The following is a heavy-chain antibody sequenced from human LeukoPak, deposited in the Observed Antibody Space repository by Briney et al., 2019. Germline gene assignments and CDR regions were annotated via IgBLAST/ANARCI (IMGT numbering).Heavy chain of an antibody. J-gene: IGHJ4*02. D-gene: IGHD1-26*01. CDR1: GFTVSSNY. V-gene: IGHV3-53*01. CDR2: IYSGGGT. Sequence: GGSLRLSCAASGFTVSSNYMSWVRQAPGKGLEWVSVIYSGGGTYSADSVRGRFTISRDNSKNTLYLQMNSLRAEDTAVYYCARDSVGATFSFDYWGQGTLVTVSS. CDR3: ARDSVGATFSFDY.